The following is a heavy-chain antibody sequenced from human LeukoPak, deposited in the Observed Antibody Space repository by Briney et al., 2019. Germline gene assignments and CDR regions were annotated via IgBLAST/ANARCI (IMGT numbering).Heavy chain of an antibody. CDR3: AMGGGSGSDV. Sequence: SETLSLTCAVSGYSISSGYYWGWIRQPPGKGLEWIGSIYHSGSTYYNPSLKSRVTISVDTSKNQFSLKLSSVTAADTAVYYCAMGGGSGSDVWGKGTTVTVSS. CDR1: GYSISSGYY. J-gene: IGHJ6*04. CDR2: IYHSGST. V-gene: IGHV4-38-2*01. D-gene: IGHD3-10*01.